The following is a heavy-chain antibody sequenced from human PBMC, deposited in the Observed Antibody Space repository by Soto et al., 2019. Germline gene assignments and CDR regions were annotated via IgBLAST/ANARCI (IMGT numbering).Heavy chain of an antibody. Sequence: ASVKVSCKASGYTFTSYGISCVRQAPGQGLEWMGWISAYNGNTNYAQKLQGRVTMTTDTSTSTAYMELRSLRSDDTAVYYCARWGCSGGSCYPFTFDPWGQGTMVTVS. J-gene: IGHJ5*02. D-gene: IGHD2-15*01. CDR2: ISAYNGNT. CDR1: GYTFTSYG. CDR3: ARWGCSGGSCYPFTFDP. V-gene: IGHV1-18*01.